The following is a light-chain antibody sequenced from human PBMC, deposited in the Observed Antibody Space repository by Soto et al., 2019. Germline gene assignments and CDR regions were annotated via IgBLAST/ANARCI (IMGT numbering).Light chain of an antibody. CDR3: SSYTSSSTLYV. CDR2: EVS. CDR1: SSDVGAYVY. J-gene: IGLJ1*01. Sequence: QSVLTQPASVSGSPGQSITISCTGTSSDVGAYVYVSWYQHHPGKAPKLIIYEVSNRPSGVSNRFSGSKSGNTASLTISGLQAEDEADYYCSSYTSSSTLYVFGIGTRSPS. V-gene: IGLV2-14*01.